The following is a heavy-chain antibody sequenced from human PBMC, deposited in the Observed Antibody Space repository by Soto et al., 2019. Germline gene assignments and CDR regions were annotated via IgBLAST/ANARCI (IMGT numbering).Heavy chain of an antibody. D-gene: IGHD2-15*01. CDR3: ARCYCSVGSCYTCWHFDL. CDR1: GYTFNDYG. Sequence: GAEVKKPGASVRVSCKASGYTFNDYGISWVRQAPGQGLEWMGWIGPYEGVTNHAQTFQGRVTMTVDTSTTTADMELRSLRSDDTALYYCARCYCSVGSCYTCWHFDLWGPGTLVTVTA. V-gene: IGHV1-18*01. J-gene: IGHJ2*01. CDR2: IGPYEGVT.